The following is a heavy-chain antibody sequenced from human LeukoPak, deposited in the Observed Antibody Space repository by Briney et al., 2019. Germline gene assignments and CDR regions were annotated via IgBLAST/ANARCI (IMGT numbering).Heavy chain of an antibody. J-gene: IGHJ4*02. D-gene: IGHD3-10*01. V-gene: IGHV4-38-2*02. CDR3: ARDEQLMVRGVSFGY. CDR1: AYSISSGYY. CDR2: IYHSGST. Sequence: SETLSLTCTLSAYSISSGYYWGWIRQPPGKGLEWIGTIYHSGSTYHNPSLKSRVTISVDTSKNQFSLKLRSVTAADTAVYYCARDEQLMVRGVSFGYWGEGTLVTVSS.